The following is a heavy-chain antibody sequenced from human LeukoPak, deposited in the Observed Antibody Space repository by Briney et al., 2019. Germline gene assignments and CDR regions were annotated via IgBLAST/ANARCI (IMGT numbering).Heavy chain of an antibody. D-gene: IGHD3-22*01. Sequence: SETLSLTCAVYGGSFSGYYWSWIRQPPGKGLEWIGEINHSGSTNYNPSFKSRVTISVDTSKNQFSLKLSSVTAADTAVYYCARGRYYYDSSGIYYYYYYMDVWGKGTTVTVSS. V-gene: IGHV4-34*01. CDR1: GGSFSGYY. CDR2: INHSGST. J-gene: IGHJ6*03. CDR3: ARGRYYYDSSGIYYYYYYMDV.